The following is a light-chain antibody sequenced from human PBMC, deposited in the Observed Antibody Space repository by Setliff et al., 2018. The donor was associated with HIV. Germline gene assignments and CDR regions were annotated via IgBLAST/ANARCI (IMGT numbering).Light chain of an antibody. CDR2: DVT. J-gene: IGLJ1*01. V-gene: IGLV2-11*01. CDR3: CSSAGTYTYV. Sequence: QSALTQPRSVSGSPGQSVTISCSGFSSDVGTYNFVSRYQQHPGKAPKLMIYDVTKRPSGVPDRFSGSKSANTASLTISGLQAEDEADYYCCSSAGTYTYVFGTGTKVTVL. CDR1: SSDVGTYNF.